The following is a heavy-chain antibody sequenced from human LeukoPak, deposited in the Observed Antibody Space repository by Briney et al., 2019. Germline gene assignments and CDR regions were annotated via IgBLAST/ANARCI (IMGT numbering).Heavy chain of an antibody. CDR1: GGSMSGDSLTESNYY. CDR3: ARVPFTVTGWFDP. J-gene: IGHJ5*02. CDR2: IYYSGST. Sequence: PSETLSLTCTVSGGSMSGDSLTESNYYWVWIRQPPGKGLEWIGYIYYSGSTYYNPSLKSRVTISVDTSKNQFSLKLSSVTAADTAVYYCARVPFTVTGWFDPWAREPWSPSPQ. D-gene: IGHD4-17*01. V-gene: IGHV4-30-4*08.